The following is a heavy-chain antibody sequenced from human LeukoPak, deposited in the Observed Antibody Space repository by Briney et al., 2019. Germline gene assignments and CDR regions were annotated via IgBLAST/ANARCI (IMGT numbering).Heavy chain of an antibody. CDR1: GDYIDRGGYY. J-gene: IGHJ4*02. CDR2: IYYSGNT. CDR3: ARLRAAAGAFGY. Sequence: PSQTLSLTCTASGDYIDRGGYYWGWVRQHPGKGLEWIGYIYYSGNTYSNPPLKSRLTISLDTSKAQFSLNLRSVTAADTAVYFCARLRAAAGAFGYWGLGTLVTVSS. D-gene: IGHD6-13*01. V-gene: IGHV4-31*03.